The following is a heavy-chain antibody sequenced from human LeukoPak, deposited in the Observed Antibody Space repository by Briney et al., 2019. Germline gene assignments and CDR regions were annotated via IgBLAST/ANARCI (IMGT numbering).Heavy chain of an antibody. CDR1: GFTFSNAW. CDR2: IKSKTDGGAT. V-gene: IGHV3-15*01. J-gene: IGHJ6*02. D-gene: IGHD3-22*01. CDR3: ARDPGPYYDSSGYKRYYYYGMDV. Sequence: GGSLRLSCAASGFTFSNAWMSWVRQAPGKGLEWVGRIKSKTDGGATDYAAPVKGRFTISRDDSKNTLYLQMNSLKTEDTAVYYCARDPGPYYDSSGYKRYYYYGMDVWGQGTTVTVFS.